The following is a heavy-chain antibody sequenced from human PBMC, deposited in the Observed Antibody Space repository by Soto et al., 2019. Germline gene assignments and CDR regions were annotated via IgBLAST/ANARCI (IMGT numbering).Heavy chain of an antibody. V-gene: IGHV1-18*01. CDR1: GYTFTSYG. CDR2: ISAYNGNT. Sequence: QVQLVQSGAEVKKPGASVKVSCKASGYTFTSYGISWVRQAPGQGLEWMGWISAYNGNTNYAQKLQGRVTMTTDTPTSTAYMELRSLRSDDTAVYYCARDSLRYDSSGYYYTLTDYWGQGTLVTVSS. D-gene: IGHD3-22*01. J-gene: IGHJ4*02. CDR3: ARDSLRYDSSGYYYTLTDY.